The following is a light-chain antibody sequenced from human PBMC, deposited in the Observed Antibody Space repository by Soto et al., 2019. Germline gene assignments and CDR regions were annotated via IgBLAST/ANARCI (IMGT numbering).Light chain of an antibody. Sequence: QSALTQPASVSGSPGQSITISRTGTSSDVGGYNYVSWYQQHPGKAPKFMIYDVSNRPSGVSNRFSGSKSGNTASLTISGLQAEDEADYYCCSYTTSNTRQIVFGTGTQLTVL. J-gene: IGLJ1*01. V-gene: IGLV2-14*01. CDR3: CSYTTSNTRQIV. CDR1: SSDVGGYNY. CDR2: DVS.